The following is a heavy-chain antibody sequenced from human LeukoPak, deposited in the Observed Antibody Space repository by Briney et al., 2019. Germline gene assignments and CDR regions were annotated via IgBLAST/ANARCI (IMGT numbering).Heavy chain of an antibody. J-gene: IGHJ6*02. CDR1: GDSVSSNSAA. Sequence: SQTLSLTCAISGDSVSSNSAAWNWIRQSTSRGLEWLGRTYYSSKWNTDYAVSVKSRITINPDTSKNQFSLQLNSVTPEDTAVYYCARGSVSRGGWLRPYYYYGMDVWGQGTTVTVSS. CDR3: ARGSVSRGGWLRPYYYYGMDV. CDR2: TYYSSKWNT. V-gene: IGHV6-1*01. D-gene: IGHD2-15*01.